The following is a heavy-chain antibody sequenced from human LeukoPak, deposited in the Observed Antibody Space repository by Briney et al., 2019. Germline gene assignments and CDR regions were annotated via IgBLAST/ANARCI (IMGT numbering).Heavy chain of an antibody. CDR1: GASIRHYY. CDR2: LYHSGSP. J-gene: IGHJ4*02. D-gene: IGHD1-20*01. V-gene: IGHV4-59*01. Sequence: PSETLSLTCTVSGASIRHYYWSWIRQPPGKGLEWIGNLYHSGSPNYNPSLKSRVAISIDTAKNQFSLRLRSVTAADTAVYYCATLTGTTYPYYFDFWGQATLVNVSS. CDR3: ATLTGTTYPYYFDF.